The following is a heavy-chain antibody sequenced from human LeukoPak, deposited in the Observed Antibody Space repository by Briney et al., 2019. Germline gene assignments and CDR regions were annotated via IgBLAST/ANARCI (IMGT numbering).Heavy chain of an antibody. Sequence: SETLSLTCTVSGGSISSFYWSWIRQPPGKGLEWIGYIYYSGTISYNPSLRSRVTISVDTSENQFSLKLSSVTAADTAVYYCARFTIMGGDAFDIWGQGTMVTVSS. J-gene: IGHJ3*02. CDR1: GGSISSFY. V-gene: IGHV4-59*01. D-gene: IGHD5-24*01. CDR2: IYYSGTI. CDR3: ARFTIMGGDAFDI.